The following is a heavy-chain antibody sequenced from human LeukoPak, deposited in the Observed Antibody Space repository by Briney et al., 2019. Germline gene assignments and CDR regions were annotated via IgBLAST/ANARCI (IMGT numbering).Heavy chain of an antibody. J-gene: IGHJ4*02. D-gene: IGHD3-3*01. V-gene: IGHV4-30-2*01. Sequence: PSETLSLTCTVSGGSISSGGYYWSWIRQPPGKGLEWIGYIYHSGSTYYNPSLKSRVTISVDRSKNQFSLKLSSVTAEDTAVYYCARAWNYDFWSGYYGGIDYWGQGTLVTVSS. CDR2: IYHSGST. CDR1: GGSISSGGYY. CDR3: ARAWNYDFWSGYYGGIDY.